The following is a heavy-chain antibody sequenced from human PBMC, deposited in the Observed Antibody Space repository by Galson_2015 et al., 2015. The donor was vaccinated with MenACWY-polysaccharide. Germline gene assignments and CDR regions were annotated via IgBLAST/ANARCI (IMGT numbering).Heavy chain of an antibody. J-gene: IGHJ6*02. V-gene: IGHV1-18*01. D-gene: IGHD3-10*01. CDR1: GYTFTSYG. Sequence: SVKVSCKASGYTFTSYGISWVRQAPGQGLEWLGWISAYNGNTKYAQKLQGRVTMTTDTSTSTVYMELRSLISDDTAVYYCARENYGSGSYLLYYYYGMDVWGQGTTVTVSS. CDR3: ARENYGSGSYLLYYYYGMDV. CDR2: ISAYNGNT.